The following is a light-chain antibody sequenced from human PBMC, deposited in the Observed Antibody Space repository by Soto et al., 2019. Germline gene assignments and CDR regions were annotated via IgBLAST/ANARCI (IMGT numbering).Light chain of an antibody. CDR2: RAS. CDR3: QQCYSPPYT. CDR1: QSIFYSSNSKNY. Sequence: DIVMTQSPDSLPVSLGERATINCKSSQSIFYSSNSKNYLAWYQQKPGQPPKLLIYRASTRESGVPDRFTGSGSGTDFTLAISSLQAEDVAVYYCQQCYSPPYTFGPGTKLEIK. J-gene: IGKJ2*01. V-gene: IGKV4-1*01.